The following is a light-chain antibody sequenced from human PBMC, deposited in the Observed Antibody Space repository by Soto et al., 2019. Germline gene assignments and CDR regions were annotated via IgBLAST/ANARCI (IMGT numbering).Light chain of an antibody. Sequence: QSALTQPASVSASPGQSITISCTGTSSVVGNYNLVSWYQQHPGKAPKLIIYEDTKRPSGVSNRVSGSKSGNTASLTISVLQAEDEADYYCCSYADSSTYVFGTGTKVPV. CDR2: EDT. J-gene: IGLJ1*01. CDR1: SSVVGNYNL. CDR3: CSYADSSTYV. V-gene: IGLV2-23*01.